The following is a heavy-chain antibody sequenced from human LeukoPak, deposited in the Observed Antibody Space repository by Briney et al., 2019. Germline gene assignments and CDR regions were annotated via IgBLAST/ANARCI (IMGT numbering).Heavy chain of an antibody. Sequence: SETLSPTCTVSGGSISRYYWSWIRQPAGKGLEWIGRIYTSGSTNYNPSLKSRVTMSVDTSKNQFSLKLSSVTAADTAVYYCAREFYDYVWGSLDYWGQGTMVTVSS. J-gene: IGHJ4*02. CDR3: AREFYDYVWGSLDY. CDR2: IYTSGST. D-gene: IGHD3-16*01. V-gene: IGHV4-4*07. CDR1: GGSISRYY.